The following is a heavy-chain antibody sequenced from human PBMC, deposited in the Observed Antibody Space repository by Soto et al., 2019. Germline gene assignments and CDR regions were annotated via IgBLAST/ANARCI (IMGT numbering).Heavy chain of an antibody. CDR1: GYTFTSYC. CDR3: ATTPRLYYYDRSGYYVS. CDR2: ISAYNGNT. D-gene: IGHD3-22*01. J-gene: IGHJ3*01. Sequence: ASVKVSCKASGYTFTSYCISWVRQAPGQGLEWMGWISAYNGNTNYAQKLQGRVTMTTDTSTSTAYMELRSLRSDDTAVYYCATTPRLYYYDRSGYYVSWGQGTMVTVSS. V-gene: IGHV1-18*01.